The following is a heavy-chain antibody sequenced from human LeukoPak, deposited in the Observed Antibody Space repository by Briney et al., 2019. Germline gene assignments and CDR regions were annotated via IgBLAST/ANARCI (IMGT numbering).Heavy chain of an antibody. CDR3: ALNSGYDIDAFDI. Sequence: SVKVSCKASGYTFTSYDINWVRQATGQGLEWMGRIIPILGIANYAQKFQGRVTITADKSTSTAYMELSSLRSEDTAVYYCALNSGYDIDAFDIWGQGTMVTVSS. J-gene: IGHJ3*02. CDR1: GYTFTSYD. CDR2: IIPILGIA. D-gene: IGHD5-12*01. V-gene: IGHV1-69*04.